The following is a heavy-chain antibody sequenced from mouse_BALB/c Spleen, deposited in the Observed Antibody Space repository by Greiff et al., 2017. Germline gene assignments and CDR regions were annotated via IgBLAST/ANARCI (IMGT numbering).Heavy chain of an antibody. Sequence: EVMLVESGGDLVKPGGSLKLSCAASGFTFSSYGMSWVRQTPDKRLEWVATISSGGSYTYYPDSVKGRFTISRDNARNILYLQMSSLRSEDTAMYYCARVDYDQFDYWGQGTTLTVSS. CDR3: ARVDYDQFDY. D-gene: IGHD2-4*01. CDR2: ISSGGSYT. CDR1: GFTFSSYG. V-gene: IGHV5-6*02. J-gene: IGHJ2*01.